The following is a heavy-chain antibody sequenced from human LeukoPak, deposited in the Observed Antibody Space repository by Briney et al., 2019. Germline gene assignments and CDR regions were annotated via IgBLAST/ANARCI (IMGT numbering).Heavy chain of an antibody. CDR2: TSGSGGST. V-gene: IGHV3-23*01. CDR3: AKDLFRGYSGYARDFDY. CDR1: GFTFSSYA. Sequence: GGSLRLSCAASGFTFSSYAMSWVRQAPGKGLEWVSATSGSGGSTYYADSVKGRFTISRDNSKNTLYLQMNSLRAEDTAVYYCAKDLFRGYSGYARDFDYWGQGTLVTVSS. J-gene: IGHJ4*02. D-gene: IGHD5-12*01.